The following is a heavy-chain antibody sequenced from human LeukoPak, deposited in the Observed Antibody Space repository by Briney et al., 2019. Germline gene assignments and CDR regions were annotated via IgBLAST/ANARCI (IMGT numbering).Heavy chain of an antibody. V-gene: IGHV4-59*01. D-gene: IGHD3-3*01. CDR3: ARVYRDDFWSGYSTHFDY. CDR1: GGSISNYY. Sequence: SETLSLTCAVSGGSISNYYWSWIRQPPGKGLEWIGYINYSGSANSNPSLKSRVTISVDTSKNQFSLKLTSVTAADTAVYYCARVYRDDFWSGYSTHFDYWGQGTLVTVSS. CDR2: INYSGSA. J-gene: IGHJ4*02.